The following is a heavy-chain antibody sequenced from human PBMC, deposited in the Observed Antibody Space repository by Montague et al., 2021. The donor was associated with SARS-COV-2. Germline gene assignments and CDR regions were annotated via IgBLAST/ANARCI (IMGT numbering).Heavy chain of an antibody. J-gene: IGHJ3*02. D-gene: IGHD3-10*01. CDR1: GGSFSGYY. CDR2: INHSGST. CDR3: AIPMVRGFSRAFDI. Sequence: SETLSLTCAVYGGSFSGYYWSWIRQPPGKGLEWIGEINHSGSTNYNPSXXSRVTISVDTSKSQFSLKLSSVTAADTAVYYCAIPMVRGFSRAFDIWGQGTMVTVSS. V-gene: IGHV4-34*01.